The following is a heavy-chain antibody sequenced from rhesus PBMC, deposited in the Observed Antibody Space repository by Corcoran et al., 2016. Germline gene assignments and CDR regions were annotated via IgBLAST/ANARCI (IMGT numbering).Heavy chain of an antibody. Sequence: EVQLVQSGAEVKGHGESLKISCKNAGYSFTRDWISWGRQMPGKGLEWMGAIDPRGSDTRYNPSFQGQVTISADNSISTAYLQWSRLKASDTATYYCARGYNWNQGLGYWGQGVLVTVSS. CDR3: ARGYNWNQGLGY. V-gene: IGHV5-20*01. CDR1: GYSFTRDW. J-gene: IGHJ4*01. CDR2: IDPRGSDT. D-gene: IGHD1-26*01.